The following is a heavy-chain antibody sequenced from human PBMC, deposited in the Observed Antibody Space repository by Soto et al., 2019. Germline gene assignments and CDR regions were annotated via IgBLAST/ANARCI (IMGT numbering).Heavy chain of an antibody. CDR3: ASDDTTGLLEF. V-gene: IGHV4-59*01. CDR1: TDSMRTYS. J-gene: IGHJ4*02. CDR2: VYHTGRT. Sequence: QVQLQESGPGLVRPAETLSIICSVSTDSMRTYSWTWIRQSPGKGLEWIGYVYHTGRTEYNPSLESRVTISIDMSKKQFSLQLTSVTAADTAVYFCASDDTTGLLEFWGQGTLVTVSS.